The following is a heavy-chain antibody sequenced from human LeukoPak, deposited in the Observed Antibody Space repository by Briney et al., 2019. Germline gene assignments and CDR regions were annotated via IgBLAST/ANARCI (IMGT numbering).Heavy chain of an antibody. D-gene: IGHD6-6*01. Sequence: SGTLSLTCAVYGGSFSGYYWSWIRQPPGKGLEWIGEINHSGSTNYNPSLKSRVTISVDTSKNQFSLKLSSVTAADTAVYYCARGRGGIAARRGNFDYWGQGTLVTVSS. CDR1: GGSFSGYY. CDR2: INHSGST. CDR3: ARGRGGIAARRGNFDY. V-gene: IGHV4-34*01. J-gene: IGHJ4*02.